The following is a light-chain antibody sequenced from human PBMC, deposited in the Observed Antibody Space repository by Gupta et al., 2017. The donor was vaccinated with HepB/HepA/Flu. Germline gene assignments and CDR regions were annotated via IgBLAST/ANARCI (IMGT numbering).Light chain of an antibody. CDR3: LQYNTYPWT. J-gene: IGKJ1*01. V-gene: IGKV1-17*01. CDR1: QDISIY. Sequence: DIQMTQSPSSLSASVGDRVTITCRASQDISIYLGWYQQKPGKAPKRLIYNASSLQSGVPSGFSGSGSGTEFTLTISSLQPEDFATYYCLQYNTYPWTFGQGTKVEI. CDR2: NAS.